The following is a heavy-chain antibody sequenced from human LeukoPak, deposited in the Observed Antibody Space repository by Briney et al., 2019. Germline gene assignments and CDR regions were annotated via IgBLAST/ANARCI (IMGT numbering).Heavy chain of an antibody. Sequence: PGGSLRLSCAASGFTFTNAWMSWVRQAPGKGLEWVGRIKSKTDGGITDYAAPVKGRFTISRDDSKNTLYLQMNSLKTEDTAVYYCTTVNGDYGDSYWYFDLWGRGTLVTVSS. J-gene: IGHJ2*01. D-gene: IGHD4-17*01. CDR3: TTVNGDYGDSYWYFDL. V-gene: IGHV3-15*01. CDR2: IKSKTDGGIT. CDR1: GFTFTNAW.